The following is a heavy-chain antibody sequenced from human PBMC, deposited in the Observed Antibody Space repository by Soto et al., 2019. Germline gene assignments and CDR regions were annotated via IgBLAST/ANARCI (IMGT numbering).Heavy chain of an antibody. D-gene: IGHD4-4*01. J-gene: IGHJ6*02. CDR2: IKSKTDGGTT. V-gene: IGHV3-15*01. CDR1: GFTFSNAW. Sequence: EVQLVESGGGLVKPGGSLRLSCAASGFTFSNAWMSWVRQAPGKGLEWVGRIKSKTDGGTTDYAAPVKGRFTISRDDSKNTLYLQMNSLKTEDTAVYYCTTDRYYSNRHNYYYYYYGMDVWGQGTTVTVSS. CDR3: TTDRYYSNRHNYYYYYYGMDV.